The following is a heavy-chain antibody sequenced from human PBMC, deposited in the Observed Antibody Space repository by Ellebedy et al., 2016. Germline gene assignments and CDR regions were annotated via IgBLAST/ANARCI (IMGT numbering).Heavy chain of an antibody. V-gene: IGHV3-9*01. J-gene: IGHJ4*02. CDR2: ISWDSAVI. Sequence: GGSLRLXCAGSGFTFNDYALHWVRQAPGKGLEWVSGISWDSAVIGYGGSVKGRFTISKDSVKNYLYLQMNSLRPEDTAFYYCAKGTMDYFYHWGQGTLVTVSS. D-gene: IGHD4/OR15-4a*01. CDR1: GFTFNDYA. CDR3: AKGTMDYFYH.